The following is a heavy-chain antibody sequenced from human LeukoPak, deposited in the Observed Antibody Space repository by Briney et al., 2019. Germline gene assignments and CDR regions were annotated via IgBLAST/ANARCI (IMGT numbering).Heavy chain of an antibody. CDR1: GGSISSSSYY. J-gene: IGHJ4*02. V-gene: IGHV4-39*01. Sequence: SETLSLTCTVSGGSISSSSYYWGWIRQPPGKGLEWIGSIYYSGSTYYNPSLKSRVTISVDTSKNQFSLKLSSVTAADMAVYYCARHKTWIQLWYFDYWGQGTLVTVSS. CDR2: IYYSGST. D-gene: IGHD5-18*01. CDR3: ARHKTWIQLWYFDY.